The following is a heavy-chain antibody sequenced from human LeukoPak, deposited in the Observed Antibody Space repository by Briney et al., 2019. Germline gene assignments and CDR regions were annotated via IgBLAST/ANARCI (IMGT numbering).Heavy chain of an antibody. Sequence: GGSLRLSCAASGFTFSSYWMSWVRQAPGKGLEWVANIKQDGSEKYYVDSVKGRFTISRDNAKNSLYLQMNSLRADDTAVYYCARGGFWSGPHDAFDIWGQGTMVTVSS. V-gene: IGHV3-7*03. D-gene: IGHD3-3*01. CDR2: IKQDGSEK. CDR3: ARGGFWSGPHDAFDI. J-gene: IGHJ3*02. CDR1: GFTFSSYW.